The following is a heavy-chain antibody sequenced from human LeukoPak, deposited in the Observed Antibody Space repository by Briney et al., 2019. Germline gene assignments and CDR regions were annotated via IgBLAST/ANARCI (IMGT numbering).Heavy chain of an antibody. CDR1: GGSISSGGYY. CDR2: IYHSGST. D-gene: IGHD2-2*01. CDR3: ARTPSVVVPAADY. Sequence: SETLSLTCSVSGGSISSGGYYWSWIRQPPGKGLEWIGYIYHSGSTYYNPSLKSRVTISVDRSKNQFSLKLSSVTAADTAVYYCARTPSVVVPAADYWGQGTLVTVSS. J-gene: IGHJ4*02. V-gene: IGHV4-30-2*01.